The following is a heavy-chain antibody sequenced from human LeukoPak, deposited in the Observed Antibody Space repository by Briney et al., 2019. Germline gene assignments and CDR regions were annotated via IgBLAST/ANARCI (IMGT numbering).Heavy chain of an antibody. CDR2: IHRGGST. V-gene: IGHV4-4*07. D-gene: IGHD6-19*01. Sequence: SETLSLTCTVSGGSISNYQWTWIRQPAGKGLEWIGQIHRGGSTNYNPPLKSRVRMSIDTTEDQVSLTITSVTAADTAFYYCARRDISTGWSSDYWGQGTLVTVSS. J-gene: IGHJ4*02. CDR1: GGSISNYQ. CDR3: ARRDISTGWSSDY.